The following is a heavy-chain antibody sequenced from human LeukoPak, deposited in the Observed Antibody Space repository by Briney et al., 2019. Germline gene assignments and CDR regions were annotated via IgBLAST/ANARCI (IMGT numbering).Heavy chain of an antibody. J-gene: IGHJ5*02. CDR1: GGSISSGGYY. Sequence: PSQTLSLTCTVSGGSISSGGYYWSWIRQHPGKGLEWIGYIYYSGSTYYNPSLKSRVTISVDTSKNQFSLKLSSVTAADTAVYYCARWEAAADNNWFDPWGQGTLVTVSS. CDR3: ARWEAAADNNWFDP. D-gene: IGHD6-13*01. CDR2: IYYSGST. V-gene: IGHV4-31*03.